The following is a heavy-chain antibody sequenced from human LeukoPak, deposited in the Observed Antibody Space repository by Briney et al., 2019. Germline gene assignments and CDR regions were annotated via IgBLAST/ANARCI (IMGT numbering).Heavy chain of an antibody. D-gene: IGHD6-13*01. CDR2: ISYDGRNK. Sequence: PGRSLRLSCAASGFTFSSYAIHWVRQAPGKGLDWVAVISYDGRNKYYADSVKGRFTISRDNSKNTLYLQINSLRAEDTAVYYCARERIAAVGTGWFDPWGQGTLVTVSS. V-gene: IGHV3-30*04. J-gene: IGHJ5*02. CDR3: ARERIAAVGTGWFDP. CDR1: GFTFSSYA.